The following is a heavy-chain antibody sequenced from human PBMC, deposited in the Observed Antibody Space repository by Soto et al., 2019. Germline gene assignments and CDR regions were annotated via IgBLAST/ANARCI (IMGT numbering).Heavy chain of an antibody. V-gene: IGHV3-30*18. CDR1: GFTFSDYV. Sequence: VQLVESGGGVVQPGRSLRLSCAASGFTFSDYVMNWVRQAPGKGLEWVAIVSHDGRNTHYADSVKGRFTISRDSSKNTVSLEMTSLRAEDTAVYYCAKGGRQWLVTSDFNYWGQGALVTVSS. D-gene: IGHD6-19*01. J-gene: IGHJ4*02. CDR3: AKGGRQWLVTSDFNY. CDR2: VSHDGRNT.